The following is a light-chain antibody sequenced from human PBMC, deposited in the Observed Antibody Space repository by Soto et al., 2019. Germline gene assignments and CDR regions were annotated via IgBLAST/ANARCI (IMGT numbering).Light chain of an antibody. V-gene: IGLV2-11*01. CDR3: CSYTASDIWV. CDR1: NSDVGGYNF. CDR2: AVS. Sequence: QSVLTQPRSVSGSPGQSVTISCTGTNSDVGGYNFVSWYQQLPGKAPKLMISAVSQRPSGVPDRFSGSKSGNTASLTISGLQDDDEADYFCCSYTASDIWVFGGGTKLTVL. J-gene: IGLJ3*02.